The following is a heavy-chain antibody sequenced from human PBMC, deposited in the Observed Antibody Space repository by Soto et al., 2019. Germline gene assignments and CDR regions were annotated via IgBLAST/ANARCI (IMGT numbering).Heavy chain of an antibody. D-gene: IGHD6-19*01. CDR2: IHSGGGT. V-gene: IGHV3-66*01. CDR3: ARTRVAVAEPPFDY. CDR1: GFTVSNNY. J-gene: IGHJ4*02. Sequence: PGGSMRLSCAAAGFTVSNNYRTWVRQAPGKGLEWVSVIHSGGGTYYADSVRGRFTISRDNSKNTLYLQMNSLRAEDTAVYYCARTRVAVAEPPFDYWGQGTLVTVSS.